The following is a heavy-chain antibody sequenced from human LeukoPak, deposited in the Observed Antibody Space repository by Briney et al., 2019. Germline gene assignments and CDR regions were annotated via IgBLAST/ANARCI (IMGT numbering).Heavy chain of an antibody. CDR3: ARRGSRGYYYYYYMDV. CDR2: INHSGSI. CDR1: GGSFSGYY. Sequence: SETLSLTCAVYGGSFSGYYWSWIRQPPGKGLEWIGEINHSGSINYNPSLKSRVTISVDTSKNQFSLKLSSVTAAVTAVYYCARRGSRGYYYYYYMDVWGKGTTVTISS. J-gene: IGHJ6*03. D-gene: IGHD6-13*01. V-gene: IGHV4-34*01.